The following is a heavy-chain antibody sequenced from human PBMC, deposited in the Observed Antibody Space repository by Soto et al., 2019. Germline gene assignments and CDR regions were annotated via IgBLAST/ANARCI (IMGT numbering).Heavy chain of an antibody. CDR3: ARWYSSTKAIDY. V-gene: IGHV4-31*03. CDR2: IYYSGST. Sequence: QAQLQESGPGLVKPSQTLSLTCTVSGGSISSGGYYWSWIRQHPGKGLEWIGYIYYSGSTYYNPSLKSRVTISVDTSKNQFSLKLSSVTAADTAVYYCARWYSSTKAIDYWGQGTLVTVSS. CDR1: GGSISSGGYY. D-gene: IGHD6-13*01. J-gene: IGHJ4*02.